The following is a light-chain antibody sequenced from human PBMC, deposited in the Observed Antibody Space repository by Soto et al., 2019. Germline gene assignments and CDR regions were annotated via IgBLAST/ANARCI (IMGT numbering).Light chain of an antibody. CDR2: KAS. V-gene: IGKV1-5*03. J-gene: IGKJ2*01. CDR3: QQYSSYST. Sequence: DIQMTQSPSTLSASVGDRITITCRASQSISSWLAWYQQKPGKAPKLLIYKASTLESGVTSRFSGSGSGTEFTLTISSLQPDDLATYYCQQYSSYSTFGQGTKLEIK. CDR1: QSISSW.